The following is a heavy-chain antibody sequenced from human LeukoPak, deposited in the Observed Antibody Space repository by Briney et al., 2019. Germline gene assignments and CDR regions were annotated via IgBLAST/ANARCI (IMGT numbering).Heavy chain of an antibody. V-gene: IGHV4-39*01. CDR3: ARLGLYGMDV. J-gene: IGHJ6*02. CDR2: IYYSGST. CDR1: GGSTSSSSYY. D-gene: IGHD3-16*01. Sequence: SETLSLTCTVSGGSTSSSSYYWGWIRQPPGKGLEWIGSIYYSGSTYYNPSLKSRVTISVDTSKNQFSLKLSSVTAADTAVYYCARLGLYGMDVWGQGTTVTVSS.